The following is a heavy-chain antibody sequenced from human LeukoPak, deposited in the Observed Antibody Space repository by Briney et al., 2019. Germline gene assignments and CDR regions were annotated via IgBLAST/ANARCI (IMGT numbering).Heavy chain of an antibody. J-gene: IGHJ4*02. CDR1: GFTFSSYG. Sequence: PGRSLRLSCAASGFTFSSYGMHWVRQAPGKGLEWVAVISYDGSNKYYADSVKGRFTISRDNSKNTLYLQMNSLRAEDTAVYYCAKESYGPDYWGQGTLVTVSS. CDR3: AKESYGPDY. V-gene: IGHV3-30*18. CDR2: ISYDGSNK. D-gene: IGHD5-18*01.